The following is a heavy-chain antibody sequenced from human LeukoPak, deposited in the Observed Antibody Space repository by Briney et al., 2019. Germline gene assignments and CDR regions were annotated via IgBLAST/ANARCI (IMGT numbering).Heavy chain of an antibody. D-gene: IGHD4/OR15-4a*01. CDR3: ASVIADYGGEWFDP. J-gene: IGHJ5*02. CDR2: IYYSGNT. V-gene: IGHV4-59*08. Sequence: PSETLSLTCTVSGGSISSYYWSWIRQPPGKGLEWIGYIYYSGNTNYNPSLKSRVTISVDTSKNQFSLKLSSVTAADTAVYYCASVIADYGGEWFDPWGQGTLVTVSS. CDR1: GGSISSYY.